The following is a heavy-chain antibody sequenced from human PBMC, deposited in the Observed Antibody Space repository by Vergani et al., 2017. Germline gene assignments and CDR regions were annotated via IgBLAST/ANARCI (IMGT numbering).Heavy chain of an antibody. D-gene: IGHD2/OR15-2a*01. CDR2: IYYTGST. J-gene: IGHJ5*02. Sequence: QVQLQESGPGLVKPSETLSLTCTVSGGSISSYYWSWIRQPPGKGLEWIGYIYYTGSTTYNPSLKSRVTISVDTSNNQFSLRMTSLTTADTAICYCARNRDLKCRSTTSCHNLFDPWGQGSLVTVSS. V-gene: IGHV4-59*01. CDR3: ARNRDLKCRSTTSCHNLFDP. CDR1: GGSISSYY.